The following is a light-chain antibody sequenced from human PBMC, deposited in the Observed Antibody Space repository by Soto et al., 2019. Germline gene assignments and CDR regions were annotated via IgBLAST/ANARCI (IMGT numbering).Light chain of an antibody. V-gene: IGKV3-15*01. Sequence: EIVMAQSPATLSVSPGERATLSCRASQSVSYNLAWYQKKPGQAPRLLIYGASTRDTGIPARFSGSGSGTEFTLTISSLQSEDFSVYYCQQSNNWPYTFGQGTKVDIK. CDR1: QSVSYN. CDR3: QQSNNWPYT. CDR2: GAS. J-gene: IGKJ2*01.